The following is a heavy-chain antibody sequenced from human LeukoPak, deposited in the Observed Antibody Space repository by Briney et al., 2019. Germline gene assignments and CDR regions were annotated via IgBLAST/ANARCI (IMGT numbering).Heavy chain of an antibody. Sequence: GGSLRLSCADSEFILSTYAMNWVRQAPGRGLEWVSSISPSGSAIFYAHSVKGRFTISRDNAKNSLYLQMNSLRAEDTALYFCASGIRERGFDSWGQGTLVTVSS. J-gene: IGHJ4*02. D-gene: IGHD1-1*01. CDR3: ASGIRERGFDS. CDR2: ISPSGSAI. V-gene: IGHV3-21*01. CDR1: EFILSTYA.